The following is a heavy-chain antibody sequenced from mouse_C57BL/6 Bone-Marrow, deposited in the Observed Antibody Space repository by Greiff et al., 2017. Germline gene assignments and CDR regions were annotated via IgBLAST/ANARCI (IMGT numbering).Heavy chain of an antibody. Sequence: QVQLQQSGAELVKPGASVKLSCKASGYTFTNYWMHWVKQRPGQGLEWIGMIHPNSGTTNYNEKFKSKATLTVDTSSSTSYMQLSSLTSEYSAFYCDARGDRGYYLGICYWGPGATLTASS. CDR3: ARGDRGYYLGICY. J-gene: IGHJ2*01. V-gene: IGHV1-64*01. D-gene: IGHD2-3*01. CDR1: GYTFTNYW. CDR2: IHPNSGTT.